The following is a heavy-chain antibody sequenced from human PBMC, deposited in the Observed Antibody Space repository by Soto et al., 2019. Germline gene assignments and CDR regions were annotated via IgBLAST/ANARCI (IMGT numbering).Heavy chain of an antibody. D-gene: IGHD6-19*01. J-gene: IGHJ3*02. V-gene: IGHV1-46*01. Sequence: QVQLVQSGAEVKKPGASVKVSCKASGYTFTSYYMHWVRQAPGQGLEWMGIMNPSDGSTSYAQEFQGGITMTRDKSTSTVYMELSSLRSDDTAVYYCARVMGGTDNMGAFDIWVQRTMVTVSS. CDR2: MNPSDGST. CDR3: ARVMGGTDNMGAFDI. CDR1: GYTFTSYY.